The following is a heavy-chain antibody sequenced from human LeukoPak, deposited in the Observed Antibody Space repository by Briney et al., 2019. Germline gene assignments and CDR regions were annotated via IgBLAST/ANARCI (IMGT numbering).Heavy chain of an antibody. V-gene: IGHV3-23*01. CDR2: ISGSGSST. D-gene: IGHD6-13*01. CDR1: GFTFRSYA. J-gene: IGHJ4*02. CDR3: AKSFGPVIAAAGTGAD. Sequence: GGSLRLSCAASGFTFRSYAMNWVRQAPGKGLEWVSVISGSGSSTDYADSVKGRFTISRDNSKITLYLQMSSLRAEDTGVYYCAKSFGPVIAAAGTGADWGQGTLVTVSS.